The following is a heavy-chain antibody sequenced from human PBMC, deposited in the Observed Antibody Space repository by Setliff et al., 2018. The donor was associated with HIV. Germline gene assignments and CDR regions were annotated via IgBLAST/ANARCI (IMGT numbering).Heavy chain of an antibody. D-gene: IGHD6-19*01. Sequence: PSETLSLTCTVSGGSITRTPYYWGWIRQPPGKGLEWIGSFYHTGSTHYNPSLKSRVTISVDTSTNQFSLKLSSVTAADTAVYYCAIGRRSSGWYVYHWGQGTLVTVSS. CDR1: GGSITRTPYY. J-gene: IGHJ4*02. V-gene: IGHV4-39*07. CDR2: FYHTGST. CDR3: AIGRRSSGWYVYH.